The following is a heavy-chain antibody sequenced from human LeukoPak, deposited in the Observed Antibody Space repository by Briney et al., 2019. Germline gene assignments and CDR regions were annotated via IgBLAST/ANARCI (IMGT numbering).Heavy chain of an antibody. CDR1: GFTFSNYA. D-gene: IGHD2-2*02. J-gene: IGHJ4*02. Sequence: GGSLRLSCAASGFTFSNYAMTWVRQAPGKGLEWVSIISGSGDKTYYADSVKGRFTISRDNSKNTLNLQMNSLRAEDTAVYYCAKGEMYCSTTSCYNIYWGQGGLVTVSS. V-gene: IGHV3-23*01. CDR3: AKGEMYCSTTSCYNIY. CDR2: ISGSGDKT.